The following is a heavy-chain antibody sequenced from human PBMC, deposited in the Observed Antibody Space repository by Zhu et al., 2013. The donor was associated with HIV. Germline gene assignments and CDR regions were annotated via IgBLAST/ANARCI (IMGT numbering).Heavy chain of an antibody. CDR1: GFTFSSYS. J-gene: IGHJ4*02. V-gene: IGHV3-48*04. Sequence: EVQLVESGGGLVQPGGSLRLSCAASGFTFSSYSMNWVRQAPGKGLEWVSYISSSSSTIYYADSVKGRFTISRDNAKNSLYLQMNSLRAEDTAVYYCAGSTAGCSDYWGQGTLVTVSS. CDR2: ISSSSSTI. CDR3: AGSTAGCSDY. D-gene: IGHD5-18*01.